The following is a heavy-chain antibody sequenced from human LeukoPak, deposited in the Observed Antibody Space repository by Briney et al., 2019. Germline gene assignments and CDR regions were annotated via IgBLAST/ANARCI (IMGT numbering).Heavy chain of an antibody. CDR1: GFTFSSYA. J-gene: IGHJ5*02. CDR2: ITGRGGST. V-gene: IGHV3-23*01. D-gene: IGHD3-22*01. CDR3: AKADYDNSDFYYEWFDP. Sequence: GGSLRLSCAASGFTFSSYAVSWVRQAPGKGLEWVSTITGRGGSTYYADSVKGRFTISRDNSKNTPYLQMNSLRAEDTAVYYCAKADYDNSDFYYEWFDPWGQGTLVTASS.